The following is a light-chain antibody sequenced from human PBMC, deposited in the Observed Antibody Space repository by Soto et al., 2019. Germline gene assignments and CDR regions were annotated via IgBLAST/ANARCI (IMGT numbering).Light chain of an antibody. CDR2: AAS. Sequence: DIQMTQSPSSVSASVGDRVTVTCLASQGIGSWLAWYQKKPGKAPILLIYAASSLQSGVPSRFSGSGSGTDFTLTISSLQPEDCAIYFCQQANSFPITFGQGTRLEI. CDR3: QQANSFPIT. J-gene: IGKJ5*01. CDR1: QGIGSW. V-gene: IGKV1-12*01.